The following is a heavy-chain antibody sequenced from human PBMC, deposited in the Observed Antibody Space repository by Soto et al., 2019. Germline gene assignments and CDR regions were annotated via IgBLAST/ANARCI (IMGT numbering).Heavy chain of an antibody. CDR3: GREERHSYASCGQLDY. CDR2: IWYDGSNK. Sequence: QVQLVESGGGVVQPGRSLRLSCAASGFTFSSYGMHWVRQAPGKGLEWVAVIWYDGSNKYYADSVKGRFTISRDNSKKKLYVQMITLNAEHTGVYYGGREERHSYASCGQLDYWGPRTL. D-gene: IGHD3-22*01. CDR1: GFTFSSYG. J-gene: IGHJ4*02. V-gene: IGHV3-33*01.